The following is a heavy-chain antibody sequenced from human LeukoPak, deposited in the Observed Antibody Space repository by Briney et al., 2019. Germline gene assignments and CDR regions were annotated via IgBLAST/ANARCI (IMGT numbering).Heavy chain of an antibody. Sequence: SETLSLTCTVSGGSISSHYWSWIRQPPGKGLEWIGYIYYSGSTNYNPSLKSRVTISVDTSKNQFSLKLSSVTAADTAVYYCARHVPLPRYYFDYCGQGTLFTVSS. CDR1: GGSISSHY. J-gene: IGHJ4*02. CDR2: IYYSGST. CDR3: ARHVPLPRYYFDY. V-gene: IGHV4-59*08.